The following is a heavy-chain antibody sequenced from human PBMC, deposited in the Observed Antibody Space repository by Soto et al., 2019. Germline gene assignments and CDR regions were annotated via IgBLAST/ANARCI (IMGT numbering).Heavy chain of an antibody. CDR2: ISSSSSYT. Sequence: GGSLRLSCAASGFTFSDYYMSWIRQAPGKGLEWVSYISSSSSYTNYADSVKGRFTISRDNAKNSLYLQMNSLRAEDTAVYYCARAYYYASSGYYGGAFDIWGQGTMVTVSS. CDR1: GFTFSDYY. J-gene: IGHJ3*02. CDR3: ARAYYYASSGYYGGAFDI. D-gene: IGHD3-22*01. V-gene: IGHV3-11*06.